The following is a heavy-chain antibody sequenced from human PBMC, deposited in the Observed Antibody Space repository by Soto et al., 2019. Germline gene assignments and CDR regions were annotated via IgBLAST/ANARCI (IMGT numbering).Heavy chain of an antibody. V-gene: IGHV1-18*04. CDR2: ISAYNVNT. Sequence: QVQLVQSGAEVKKPGASVKVSCKASGYTFTSYGISWVRQAPGQGLEWMGWISAYNVNTNYAQKLQGRVTMTTDTSTSTAYMELRSLRSDDTAVYYCASSFSGSSISYYYYGMDVWGQGTTVTVSS. CDR1: GYTFTSYG. J-gene: IGHJ6*02. CDR3: ASSFSGSSISYYYYGMDV. D-gene: IGHD1-26*01.